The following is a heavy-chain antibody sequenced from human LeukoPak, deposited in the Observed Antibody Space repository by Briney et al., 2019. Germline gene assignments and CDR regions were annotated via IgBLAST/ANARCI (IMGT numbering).Heavy chain of an antibody. CDR1: GGTFSSYA. CDR2: IIPISGIA. J-gene: IGHJ6*02. CDR3: ARDYGDYRRYGMDV. V-gene: IGHV1-69*04. D-gene: IGHD4-17*01. Sequence: GASVKVSCKASGGTFSSYAISWVRQAPGQGLEWMGRIIPISGIANYAQKFQGRVTITADKSTSTAYMELSSLRSEDTAVYYCARDYGDYRRYGMDVWGQGTTVTVSS.